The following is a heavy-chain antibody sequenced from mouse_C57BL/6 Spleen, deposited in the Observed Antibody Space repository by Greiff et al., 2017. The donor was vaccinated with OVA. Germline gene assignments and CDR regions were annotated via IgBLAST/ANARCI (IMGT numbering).Heavy chain of an antibody. CDR3: ARGSSGYGDFDY. D-gene: IGHD3-2*02. CDR1: GYTFTSYW. CDR2: IYPSDSET. J-gene: IGHJ2*01. V-gene: IGHV1-61*01. Sequence: VQLQQPGAELVRPGSSVKLSCKASGYTFTSYWMDWVKQRPGQGLEWIGNIYPSDSETHYNQKFKDKATLTVDKSSSTAYMQLSSLTSEDSAVYYCARGSSGYGDFDYWGQGTTLTVSS.